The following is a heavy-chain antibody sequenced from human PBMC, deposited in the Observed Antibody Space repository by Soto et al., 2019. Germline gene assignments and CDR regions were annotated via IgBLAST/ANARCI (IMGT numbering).Heavy chain of an antibody. CDR2: IYYSGNT. CDR1: GGSISTYY. Sequence: SETLSLTCTLSGGSISTYYWSWIRQPPGKGLEWIGYIYYSGNTNSNPSLKSRITMSVDTSKNQFSLKLSSVTAADTAVYYCARVGSGSFDYWGQGTLVTAPQ. CDR3: ARVGSGSFDY. V-gene: IGHV4-59*01. J-gene: IGHJ4*02. D-gene: IGHD3-22*01.